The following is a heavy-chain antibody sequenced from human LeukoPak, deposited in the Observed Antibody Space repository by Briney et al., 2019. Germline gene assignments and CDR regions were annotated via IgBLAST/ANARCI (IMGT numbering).Heavy chain of an antibody. D-gene: IGHD6-19*01. CDR2: MSGGTT. V-gene: IGHV3-23*01. CDR3: PKSPPYKIGWQIFDY. Sequence: GGSLRLSCAASGFTSGFTFTSYAMSWVRQGPGKGLELVSSMSGGTTYYADSVKGRFTISRDNSKNTLYLQMNSLRAEDTALYSCPKSPPYKIGWQIFDYWGQGTLVTVSS. CDR1: GFTSGFTFTSYA. J-gene: IGHJ4*02.